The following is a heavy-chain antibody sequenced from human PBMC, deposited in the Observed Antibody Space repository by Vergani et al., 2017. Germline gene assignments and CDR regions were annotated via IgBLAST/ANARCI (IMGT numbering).Heavy chain of an antibody. D-gene: IGHD2-2*02. CDR1: GYSFTSYW. J-gene: IGHJ5*02. CDR3: ERGGYCSSTSCYTDGWFDP. CDR2: IDPSDSYT. Sequence: EVQLVQSGAEVKKPGESLRISCKGSGYSFTSYWISWVRQLPGKGLEWMGRIDPSDSYTNYSPSFQGHVTISADKSISTAYLQWSSLKASDTAMYYCERGGYCSSTSCYTDGWFDPWGQGTLVTVSS. V-gene: IGHV5-10-1*03.